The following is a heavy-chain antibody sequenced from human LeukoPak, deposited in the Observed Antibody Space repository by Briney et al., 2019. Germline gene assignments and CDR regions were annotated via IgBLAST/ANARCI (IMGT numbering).Heavy chain of an antibody. J-gene: IGHJ4*02. CDR1: GGSISSSNVN. Sequence: SETLSLTCTVSGGSISSSNVNWGWIRQPPGKGLEWIGSIYYSGSTYYNPSLKSRVTISVDTSKSQFSLKLSSVTAADTAVYYCARVLFGELHFDYWGQGTLVTVSS. CDR2: IYYSGST. D-gene: IGHD3-10*02. V-gene: IGHV4-39*01. CDR3: ARVLFGELHFDY.